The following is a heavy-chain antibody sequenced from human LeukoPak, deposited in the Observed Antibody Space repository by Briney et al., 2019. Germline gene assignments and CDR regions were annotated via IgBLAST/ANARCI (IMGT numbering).Heavy chain of an antibody. CDR1: GFTFSDYY. V-gene: IGHV3-11*01. J-gene: IGHJ4*02. CDR3: AREVRSGSYSYYFDY. D-gene: IGHD1-26*01. Sequence: PGGSLRLSCAASGFTFSDYYMSWIRQAPGKGLEWASYISSSGSTIYYADSVKGRFTISRDNAKNSLYLQMNSLRAEDTAVYYCAREVRSGSYSYYFDYWGQGTLVTVSS. CDR2: ISSSGSTI.